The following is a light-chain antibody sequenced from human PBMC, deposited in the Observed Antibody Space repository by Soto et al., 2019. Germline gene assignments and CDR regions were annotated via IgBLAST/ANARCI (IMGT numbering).Light chain of an antibody. J-gene: IGKJ2*01. V-gene: IGKV4-1*01. CDR2: WST. Sequence: DIVMTQSPDSLAVSLGERATIHCKSSHSLLDTSKNKTYLTWYQHKPGQSPKLLFFWSTTRESGVPDRFSGSGCRTDCTLTFGRLQAEDVAVYYCQQYYEPPPTFGQGTKLEIK. CDR1: HSLLDTSKNKTY. CDR3: QQYYEPPPT.